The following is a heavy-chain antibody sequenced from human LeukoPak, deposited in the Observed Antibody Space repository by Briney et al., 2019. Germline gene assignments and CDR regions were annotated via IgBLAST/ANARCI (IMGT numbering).Heavy chain of an antibody. CDR3: ATLRFLEWLLGDAFDI. J-gene: IGHJ3*02. V-gene: IGHV1-24*01. Sequence: ASVKVSCKVSGYTLTELSVHWVRQAPGKGLEWMGGFDPEDGETIYAQKFQGRVTMAEDTSTDTAYMELSSLRSEDTAVYYCATLRFLEWLLGDAFDIWGQGTMVTVSS. CDR2: FDPEDGET. CDR1: GYTLTELS. D-gene: IGHD3-3*01.